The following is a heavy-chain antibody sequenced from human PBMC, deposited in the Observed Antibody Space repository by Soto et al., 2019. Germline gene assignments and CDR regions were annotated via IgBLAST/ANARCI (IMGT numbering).Heavy chain of an antibody. CDR1: GGTFSSYA. Sequence: SVKVSCKASGGTFSSYAISWVRQAPGQGLEWMGGIIPIFGTANYAQKFQGRVTITADESTSTAYMELSSLRSEDTAVYYCARDTRYRRGWYECLACVWGQGTLVTVSS. D-gene: IGHD6-19*01. V-gene: IGHV1-69*13. CDR2: IIPIFGTA. CDR3: ARDTRYRRGWYECLACV. J-gene: IGHJ4*02.